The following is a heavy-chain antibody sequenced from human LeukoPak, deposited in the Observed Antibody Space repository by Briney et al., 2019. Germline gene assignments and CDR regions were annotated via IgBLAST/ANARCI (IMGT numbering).Heavy chain of an antibody. V-gene: IGHV3-30*03. CDR2: TSYDGSNK. D-gene: IGHD6-13*01. Sequence: GGSLRLSCAASGFAFSSYGMHWVRQAPGKGLEWVAVTSYDGSNKYYADSVKGRFTISRDNSKNTLYLQMNSLRAEDTAVYYCAREYSSSPGDYWGQGTLVIVSS. CDR1: GFAFSSYG. J-gene: IGHJ4*02. CDR3: AREYSSSPGDY.